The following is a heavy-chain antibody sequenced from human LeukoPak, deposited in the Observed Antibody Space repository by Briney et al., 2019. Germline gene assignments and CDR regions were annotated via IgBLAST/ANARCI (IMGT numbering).Heavy chain of an antibody. J-gene: IGHJ4*02. CDR2: IYHSGST. CDR1: GGSISSPNW. Sequence: SETLSLTCAVSGGSISSPNWWSWVRQSPGKGLEWIGEIYHSGSTNYNPSLNSRVTISVDESKNQFSLTLTSVTAADTAVYYCARGTLYSGWSYYLDNWGQGSLVAVAS. D-gene: IGHD6-19*01. V-gene: IGHV4-4*02. CDR3: ARGTLYSGWSYYLDN.